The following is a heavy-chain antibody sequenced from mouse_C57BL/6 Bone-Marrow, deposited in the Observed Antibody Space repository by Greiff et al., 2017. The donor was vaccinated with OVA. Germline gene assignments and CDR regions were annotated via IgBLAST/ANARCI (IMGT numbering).Heavy chain of an antibody. J-gene: IGHJ1*03. Sequence: QVQLQQSGAELVKPGASVKLSCKASGYTFTEYTIHWVKQRSGQGLEWIGWFYPGSGSLSYNEKFKDKATLTADKSSSTVYMELSRLTSEDSAVYFCARHEECSSFSYWYCDVWGTGTTVTVAS. D-gene: IGHD1-1*01. CDR2: FYPGSGSL. V-gene: IGHV1-62-2*01. CDR1: GYTFTEYT. CDR3: ARHEECSSFSYWYCDV.